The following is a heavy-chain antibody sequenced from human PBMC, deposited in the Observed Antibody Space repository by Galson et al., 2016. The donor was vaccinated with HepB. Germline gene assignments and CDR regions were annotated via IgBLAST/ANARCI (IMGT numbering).Heavy chain of an antibody. CDR3: SRAYDNSGYYPPFDF. V-gene: IGHV3-33*01. CDR2: VWHYGNNR. Sequence: SLPLSCAASGFTFRSHGFNWVRQRPGKGREWMATVWHYGNNRYHPEPLQCRFTISKDNSKDSVYLQINRLRAEDTAVYSCSRAYDNSGYYPPFDFRGQGTLVTVSS. D-gene: IGHD3-22*01. CDR1: GFTFRSHG. J-gene: IGHJ4*02.